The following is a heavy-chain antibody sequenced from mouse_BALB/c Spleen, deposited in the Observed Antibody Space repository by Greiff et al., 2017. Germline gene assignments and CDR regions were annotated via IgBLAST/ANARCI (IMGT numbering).Heavy chain of an antibody. J-gene: IGHJ3*01. CDR1: GYTFTSYY. Sequence: QVQLKQSGPELVKPGASVKMSCKASGYTFTSYYIHWVKQRPGQGLEWIGWIYPGDGSTKYNEKFKGKTTLTADKSSSTAYMLLSSLTSEDSAIYFCARIYYDYDWFAYWGQGTLVTVSA. CDR3: ARIYYDYDWFAY. V-gene: IGHV1S56*01. CDR2: IYPGDGST. D-gene: IGHD2-4*01.